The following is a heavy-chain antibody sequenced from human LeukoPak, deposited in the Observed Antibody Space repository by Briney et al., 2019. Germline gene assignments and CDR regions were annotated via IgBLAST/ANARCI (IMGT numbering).Heavy chain of an antibody. Sequence: SVKVSCKASGGPFSSYAFSWVRQAPGQGLEWMGGIIPIFGATSYAQKFQGRVTLTTDESTSTAYMELSSLRSEDTAVYYCARDHAYYYDSSGYYFDYWGQGTLVTVSS. D-gene: IGHD3-22*01. J-gene: IGHJ4*02. CDR3: ARDHAYYYDSSGYYFDY. CDR2: IIPIFGAT. CDR1: GGPFSSYA. V-gene: IGHV1-69*05.